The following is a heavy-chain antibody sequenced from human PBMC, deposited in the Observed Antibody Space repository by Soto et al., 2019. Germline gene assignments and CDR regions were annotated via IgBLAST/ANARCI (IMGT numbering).Heavy chain of an antibody. D-gene: IGHD6-25*01. J-gene: IGHJ4*02. V-gene: IGHV4-61*01. CDR1: GGSVSSGSYY. CDR2: IYYSGST. Sequence: LSLTCTVSGGSVSSGSYYWSWIRQPPGKGLEWIGYIYYSGSTNYNPSLKSRVTISVDTSKNQFSLKLSSVTAADTAVYYCARDSGTRGFYYWGQGTLVTVSS. CDR3: ARDSGTRGFYY.